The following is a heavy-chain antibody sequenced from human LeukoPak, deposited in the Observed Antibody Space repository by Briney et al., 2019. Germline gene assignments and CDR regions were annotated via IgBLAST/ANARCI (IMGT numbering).Heavy chain of an antibody. CDR1: GFTFSSNT. D-gene: IGHD2-2*02. CDR2: ISSSSSYI. V-gene: IGHV3-21*01. CDR3: AREGYCSSTSCYIYFDY. J-gene: IGHJ4*02. Sequence: GGSLRLSWAPSGFTFSSNTINGARQAPGRGLEGVSPISSSSSYIYYADSVKGRFTISRDNAKNSLYLQMNSLRAEDTAVYYCAREGYCSSTSCYIYFDYWGQGTLVTVSS.